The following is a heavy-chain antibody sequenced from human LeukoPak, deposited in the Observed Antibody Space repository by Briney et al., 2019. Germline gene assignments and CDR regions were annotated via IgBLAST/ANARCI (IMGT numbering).Heavy chain of an antibody. Sequence: PGGSLRLSCAASGFTFSSYSMNWVRQAPGKGLEWVSSISSSSYIYYADSVKGRFTISRDNAKNSLYLQMNSLRAEDTAVYYCAREGITMVRGVKYFDYWGQGTLVTVSS. CDR2: ISSSSYI. J-gene: IGHJ4*02. CDR3: AREGITMVRGVKYFDY. V-gene: IGHV3-21*01. CDR1: GFTFSSYS. D-gene: IGHD3-10*01.